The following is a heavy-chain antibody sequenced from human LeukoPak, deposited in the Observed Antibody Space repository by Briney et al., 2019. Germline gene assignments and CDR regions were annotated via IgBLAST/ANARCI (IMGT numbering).Heavy chain of an antibody. CDR3: ARDLSVYYYGSGSYSLPYFDY. V-gene: IGHV4-59*12. J-gene: IGHJ4*02. CDR1: GGSINTYY. Sequence: SETLSLTCTVSGGSINTYYGSWIRQAPGKGLEWIGHIYYSGNTNYNPSLNSRVTISVDTSKNQFSLKLSSVTAADTAVYYCARDLSVYYYGSGSYSLPYFDYWGQGTLVTVSS. D-gene: IGHD3-10*01. CDR2: IYYSGNT.